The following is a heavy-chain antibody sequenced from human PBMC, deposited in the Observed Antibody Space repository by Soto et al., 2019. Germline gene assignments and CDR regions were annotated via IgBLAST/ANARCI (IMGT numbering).Heavy chain of an antibody. CDR1: GYTFTVYY. J-gene: IGHJ4*02. D-gene: IGHD1-26*01. CDR3: ARDLAKGGGSAGFDY. CDR2: INPKSGGT. Sequence: QVQLVQSGAEVKKPGASVNVSCKASGYTFTVYYMHWVRQAPGQGLEWMGWINPKSGGTMYPQKFQGRVTMTWDTCISTAYMALTRLRSDATAVYYCARDLAKGGGSAGFDYWGQGTLVTVSS. V-gene: IGHV1-2*02.